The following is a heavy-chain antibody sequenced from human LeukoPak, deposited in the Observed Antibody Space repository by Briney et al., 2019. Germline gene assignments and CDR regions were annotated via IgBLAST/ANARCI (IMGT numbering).Heavy chain of an antibody. Sequence: ASVKVSCKASGYTFIAYYLHWVRQAPGQGLEWMGWINANSGDTNYAQKFQGRVTMTRDTSISTAYMDLSRLTSDDTAVYYCAKSDFSDAFDIWGQGTMVTVSS. J-gene: IGHJ3*02. CDR1: GYTFIAYY. V-gene: IGHV1-2*02. CDR2: INANSGDT. CDR3: AKSDFSDAFDI. D-gene: IGHD3/OR15-3a*01.